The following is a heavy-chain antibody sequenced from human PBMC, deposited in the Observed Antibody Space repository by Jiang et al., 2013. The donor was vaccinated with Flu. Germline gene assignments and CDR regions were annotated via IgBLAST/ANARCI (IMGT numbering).Heavy chain of an antibody. D-gene: IGHD2-15*01. CDR2: ISGSGGST. CDR1: GFTFSSYA. Sequence: VQLLESGGGLVQPGGSLRLSCAASGFTFSSYAMSWVRQAPGKGLEWVSAISGSGGSTYYADSVKGRFTISRDNSKNTLYLQMNSLRAEDTAVYYCKIWDYYYYGMDVWGQGTAVTVSS. J-gene: IGHJ6*02. V-gene: IGHV3-23*01. CDR3: KIWDYYYYGMDV.